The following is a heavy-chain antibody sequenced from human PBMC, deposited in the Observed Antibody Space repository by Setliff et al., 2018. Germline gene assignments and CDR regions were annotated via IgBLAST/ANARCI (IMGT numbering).Heavy chain of an antibody. J-gene: IGHJ4*02. CDR2: INHRGST. V-gene: IGHV4-39*07. CDR1: GGSINSGSYF. D-gene: IGHD6-6*01. Sequence: SETLSLTCVVSGGSINSGSYFWAWIRQPPGKGLEWVGEINHRGSTNYNPSLKSRVTISEDTSKDQFSLKLISMTAADTAVYYCAGGRNVAARLLDSWGQGTLVTVSS. CDR3: AGGRNVAARLLDS.